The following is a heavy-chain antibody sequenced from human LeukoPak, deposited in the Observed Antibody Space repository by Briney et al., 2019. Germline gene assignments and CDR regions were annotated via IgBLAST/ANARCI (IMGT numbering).Heavy chain of an antibody. Sequence: GGSLRLSCAASGFTFSSYAMSWVRQAPGKGLEWVSAISGSGGSTYYADSVKGRFTISRDNSKNTLYLQMNSLRAEDTAVYYCAKSYDSSGYLGPTFDYWGQGTLVPVSS. CDR1: GFTFSSYA. J-gene: IGHJ4*02. CDR3: AKSYDSSGYLGPTFDY. CDR2: ISGSGGST. D-gene: IGHD3-22*01. V-gene: IGHV3-23*01.